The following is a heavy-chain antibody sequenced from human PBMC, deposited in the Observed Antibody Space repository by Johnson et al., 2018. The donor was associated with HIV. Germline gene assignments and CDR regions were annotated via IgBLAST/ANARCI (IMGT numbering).Heavy chain of an antibody. CDR2: ISYDGSNK. CDR1: GFTFSSYA. CDR3: AKAFWVSDILRGNRTDAFDI. D-gene: IGHD2/OR15-2a*01. Sequence: VQLVESGGGLVQPGRSLRLSCAASGFTFSSYAIHWVRQAPGKGLEWVAVISYDGSNKYYADSVTGRFTISRDNSKNTLSLQMNSLRAEDTAVYFCAKAFWVSDILRGNRTDAFDIWGQGTMVAVSS. V-gene: IGHV3-30*04. J-gene: IGHJ3*02.